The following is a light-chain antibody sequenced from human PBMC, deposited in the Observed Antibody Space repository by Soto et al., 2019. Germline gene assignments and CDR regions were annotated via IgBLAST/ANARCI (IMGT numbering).Light chain of an antibody. Sequence: TQSPAAMSAALWDRVTISCLASQSVSSSYLAWYQQKPGQAPRRLIYGASSRATGIPDRFSGSGSGTDFTLTISRLEPEDFAVYYCQQYGSSPGTFGQGTKVETK. CDR1: QSVSSSY. CDR2: GAS. J-gene: IGKJ1*01. V-gene: IGKV3-20*01. CDR3: QQYGSSPGT.